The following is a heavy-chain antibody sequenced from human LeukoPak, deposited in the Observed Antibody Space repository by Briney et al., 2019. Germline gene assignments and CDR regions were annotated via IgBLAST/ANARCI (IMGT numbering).Heavy chain of an antibody. CDR2: ISGYGGGGST. CDR1: GFTFTSYA. D-gene: IGHD6-19*01. J-gene: IGHJ4*02. Sequence: PGGSLRLSCAASGFTFTSYAMSWVRQAPGQGLEWVSSISGYGGGGSTDYADSMKRRFTTARASSKNTLHLQMTSLRAEDAVVYYWANDQWLGKMNYFDYWGQGTLVTVSS. CDR3: ANDQWLGKMNYFDY. V-gene: IGHV3-23*01.